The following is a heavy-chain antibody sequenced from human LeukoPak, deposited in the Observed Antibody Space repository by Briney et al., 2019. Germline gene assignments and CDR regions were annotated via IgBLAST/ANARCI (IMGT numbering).Heavy chain of an antibody. J-gene: IGHJ4*02. CDR2: IGATGDET. CDR1: GFTFGDYA. CDR3: AKDRIKDGYNNY. V-gene: IGHV3-23*01. D-gene: IGHD5-24*01. Sequence: GGSLRLSCTASGFTFGDYAMSWVRQAPGKGLEWVSAIGATGDETFYADSVKGRFTISRDNSKNMLYLQMNSLRAEDTAVYYCAKDRIKDGYNNYWGQGILVTVSS.